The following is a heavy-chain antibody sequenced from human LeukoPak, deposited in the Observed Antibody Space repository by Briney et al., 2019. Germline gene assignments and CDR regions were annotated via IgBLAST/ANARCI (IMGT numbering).Heavy chain of an antibody. CDR3: AKGRVVPAALLDY. CDR1: GFTFSGYA. CDR2: ISGSGDTT. Sequence: GGSLRFSCAASGFTFSGYAMTWVRQVPGKGLEWVSSISGSGDTTNDAVSVKGRFTISRDNSKNTLFLQMNSLRADDTAVYYCAKGRVVPAALLDYWGQGTLVTVSS. V-gene: IGHV3-23*01. J-gene: IGHJ4*02. D-gene: IGHD2-15*01.